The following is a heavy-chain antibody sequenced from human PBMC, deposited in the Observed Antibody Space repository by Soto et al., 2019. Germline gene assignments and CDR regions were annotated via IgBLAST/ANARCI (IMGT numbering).Heavy chain of an antibody. V-gene: IGHV5-51*01. CDR1: GYSFTSYW. Sequence: PGESLKISCKGSGYSFTSYWIGWVRQMPGKGLEWMGIIYPGDSDTRYSPSFQGQVTISADKSISTAYLQWSSLKASDTAMYYCARHLRELSLYTYYYYMDVWGKGTTVTVSS. J-gene: IGHJ6*03. CDR3: ARHLRELSLYTYYYYMDV. CDR2: IYPGDSDT. D-gene: IGHD3-16*02.